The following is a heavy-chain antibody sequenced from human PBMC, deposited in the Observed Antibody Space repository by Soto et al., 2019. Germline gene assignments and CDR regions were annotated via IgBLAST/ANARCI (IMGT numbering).Heavy chain of an antibody. CDR3: ARAVAVAADFDY. CDR2: MNPGNDNI. V-gene: IGHV1-3*01. D-gene: IGHD6-19*01. CDR1: GYTFSTYV. Sequence: ASVKVSCKASGYTFSTYVIHWVRQAPGQRLEWMGWMNPGNDNIKYSEKFQGRLTITRNTPASTAYMDLSSLTSEDTAVYYCARAVAVAADFDYWGQGTLVTVSS. J-gene: IGHJ4*02.